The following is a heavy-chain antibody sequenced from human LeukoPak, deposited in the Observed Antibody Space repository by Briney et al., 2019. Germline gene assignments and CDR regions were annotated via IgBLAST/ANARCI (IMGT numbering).Heavy chain of an antibody. CDR2: MYGDMSDI. J-gene: IGHJ5*02. Sequence: GGSLRLSCEASGFTFSDSWMHWVRQTPGKGLVWVSRMYGDMSDISYADSVKGRFTISRDNAKNTVYLQMNSLRGEDTAVYYCARDLGLRGSTWGQGTLVTVSS. CDR3: ARDLGLRGST. CDR1: GFTFSDSW. V-gene: IGHV3-74*01. D-gene: IGHD4-23*01.